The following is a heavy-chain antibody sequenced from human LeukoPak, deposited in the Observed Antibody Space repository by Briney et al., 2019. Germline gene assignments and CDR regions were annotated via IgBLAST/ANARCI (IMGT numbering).Heavy chain of an antibody. CDR2: IIPIFGTA. Sequence: ASVKVSCTASGGTFSSYAISWVRQAPGQGLEWMGGIIPIFGTANYAQKFQGRVTITADESTSTAYMALSSLRSEDTAVYYCARDGQILTGYMTFDYWGQGTLVTVSS. J-gene: IGHJ4*02. V-gene: IGHV1-69*13. CDR1: GGTFSSYA. CDR3: ARDGQILTGYMTFDY. D-gene: IGHD3-9*01.